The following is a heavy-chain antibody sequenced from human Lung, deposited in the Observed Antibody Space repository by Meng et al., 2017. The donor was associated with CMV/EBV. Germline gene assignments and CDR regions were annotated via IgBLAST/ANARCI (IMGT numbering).Heavy chain of an antibody. CDR2: IKNKFDGETT. Sequence: SCAASGFTFSNSWMSWVRQAPGKGLEWVGRIKNKFDGETTDYAAPVKGRFTISRDDSKNTLYLQMNSLKTGDTAVYYCIRTGSYGYWGQGTLVTVSS. J-gene: IGHJ4*02. D-gene: IGHD1-26*01. CDR3: IRTGSYGY. CDR1: GFTFSNSW. V-gene: IGHV3-15*01.